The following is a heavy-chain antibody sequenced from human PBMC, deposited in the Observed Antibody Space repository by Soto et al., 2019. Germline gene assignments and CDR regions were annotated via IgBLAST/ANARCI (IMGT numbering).Heavy chain of an antibody. CDR3: ARQGFGQLHGLVDV. D-gene: IGHD3-10*01. Sequence: SETLSLTCSVSGGSITSHYCSWFRQSPWKGLEWIGYIHHSGSTSYNPSLKSRVTMSVDTSKNQFSLKVNSVTAADTALYYCARQGFGQLHGLVDVWGPGTTVTVSS. J-gene: IGHJ6*02. CDR1: GGSITSHY. V-gene: IGHV4-59*08. CDR2: IHHSGST.